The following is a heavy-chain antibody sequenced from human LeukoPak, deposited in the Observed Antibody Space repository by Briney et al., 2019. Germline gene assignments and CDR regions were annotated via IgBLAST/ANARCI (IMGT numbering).Heavy chain of an antibody. J-gene: IGHJ1*01. CDR2: INWNGGGP. CDR1: GFTFDVYA. D-gene: IGHD3-3*01. CDR3: ACIAEWFPEGFQH. Sequence: GGSLRLSCAASGFTFDVYAMSWVRQAPGKGLEWVSGINWNGGGPGYADSVKGRFTISRDNAKNSLYLQMNSLRDEDTALYYCACIAEWFPEGFQHWGEGTLVTVSS. V-gene: IGHV3-20*04.